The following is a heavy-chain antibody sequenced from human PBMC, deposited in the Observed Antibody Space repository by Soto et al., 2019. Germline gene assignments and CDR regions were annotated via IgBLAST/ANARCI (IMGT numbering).Heavy chain of an antibody. CDR2: ISPYTGNT. CDR3: VMVDNYVTPTPQDV. CDR1: GYIFVNYG. Sequence: QVQLVQSGDEVKKPGASVKVSCKASGYIFVNYGIAWVRQAPGQGLEWMGWISPYTGNTHSATKVQGRLTMTTDTSTSTDYMDLGSMTSDDTAVYYCVMVDNYVTPTPQDVWGQGPTVTFSS. D-gene: IGHD3-16*01. J-gene: IGHJ6*02. V-gene: IGHV1-18*01.